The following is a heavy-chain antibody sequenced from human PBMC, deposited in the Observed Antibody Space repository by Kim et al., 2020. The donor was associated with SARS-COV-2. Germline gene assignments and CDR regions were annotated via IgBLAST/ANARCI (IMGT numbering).Heavy chain of an antibody. CDR1: GYTFTSYY. V-gene: IGHV1-46*01. J-gene: IGHJ6*02. CDR3: ARGGEATGTRYYYYYGMDV. CDR2: INPSGCST. D-gene: IGHD1-1*01. Sequence: ASVKVSCKASGYTFTSYYMHWVRQAPGQGLEWMGIINPSGCSTSYAQKFQGRVTMTRETSTSTVYMELSSLRSEDTAVYYCARGGEATGTRYYYYYGMDVWGQGTTGTVSS.